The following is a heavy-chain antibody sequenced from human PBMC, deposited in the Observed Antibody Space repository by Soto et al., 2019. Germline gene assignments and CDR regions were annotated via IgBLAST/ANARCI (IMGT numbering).Heavy chain of an antibody. J-gene: IGHJ6*03. Sequence: QVQLQQWGAGLLKPSETLSLTCAVYGGSFSGYYWSWIRQPPGKGLEWIGEINHSGSTNYNPSLKGRVTISVDTSKNQFSLKLSSVTAADTAVYYCARGPLGYCSSTSCFAVYYYYYMDVWGKGTTVTVSS. V-gene: IGHV4-34*01. CDR2: INHSGST. CDR3: ARGPLGYCSSTSCFAVYYYYYMDV. D-gene: IGHD2-2*01. CDR1: GGSFSGYY.